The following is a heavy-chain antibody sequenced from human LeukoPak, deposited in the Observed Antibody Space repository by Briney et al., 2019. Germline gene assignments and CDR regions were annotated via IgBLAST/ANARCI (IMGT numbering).Heavy chain of an antibody. Sequence: GGSLRLSCAASGFTFINAWMNWVRQAPGKGLEWVGRIKSKTDGDITDYAAPVKGRFTISRDDSKNTLYLQMNSLETEGTAVYYCTTVGSYLPYWGQGTLVTVSS. V-gene: IGHV3-15*01. CDR1: GFTFINAW. D-gene: IGHD1-26*01. J-gene: IGHJ4*02. CDR2: IKSKTDGDIT. CDR3: TTVGSYLPY.